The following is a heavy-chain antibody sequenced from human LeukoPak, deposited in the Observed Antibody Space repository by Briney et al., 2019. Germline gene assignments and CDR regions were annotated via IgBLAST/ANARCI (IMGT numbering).Heavy chain of an antibody. CDR2: IGTAGDT. V-gene: IGHV3-13*01. CDR3: ARGGDYALDY. D-gene: IGHD4-17*01. CDR1: GFTFTTYG. Sequence: PGGSLRLSCAASGFTFTTYGMHWVRQATGKGLEWVSAIGTAGDTYYPGSVKGRFTISRENAKNSLYLQMNSLRAGDTAVYYCARGGDYALDYWGQGTLVTVSS. J-gene: IGHJ4*02.